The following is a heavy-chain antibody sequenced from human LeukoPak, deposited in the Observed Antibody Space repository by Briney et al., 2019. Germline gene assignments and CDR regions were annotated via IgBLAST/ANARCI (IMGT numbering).Heavy chain of an antibody. Sequence: PSQTLSLTCTVSGVSISSGGYYWSWLRQHPGKGLEWIGYIYYSGSTYYNPSLKSRVTISVDTSKNQFSLKLSSVTAADTAVYYCATGDLWFGELLSPPYYFDYWGQGTLVTVSS. CDR2: IYYSGST. J-gene: IGHJ4*02. D-gene: IGHD3-10*01. V-gene: IGHV4-31*03. CDR1: GVSISSGGYY. CDR3: ATGDLWFGELLSPPYYFDY.